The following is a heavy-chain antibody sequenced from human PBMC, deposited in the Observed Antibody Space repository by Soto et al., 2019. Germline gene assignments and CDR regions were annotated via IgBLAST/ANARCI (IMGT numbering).Heavy chain of an antibody. V-gene: IGHV3-23*01. CDR1: GFTFSSYA. Sequence: PGGSLRLSCAASGFTFSSYAMSWVRQAPGKGLEWVSAISGSGGSTYYADSVKGRFTISRDNSKNTLYLQMNSLRAEDTAVYYCAKDVRIPIFGVARDALWGMDVWGRGTTVTVSS. CDR2: ISGSGGST. J-gene: IGHJ6*02. CDR3: AKDVRIPIFGVARDALWGMDV. D-gene: IGHD3-3*01.